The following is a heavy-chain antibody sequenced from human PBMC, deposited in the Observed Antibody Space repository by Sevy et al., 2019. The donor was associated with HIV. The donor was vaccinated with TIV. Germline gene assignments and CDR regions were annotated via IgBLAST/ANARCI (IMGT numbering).Heavy chain of an antibody. V-gene: IGHV4-34*01. J-gene: IGHJ4*02. CDR2: INHSGST. CDR1: GGSFSGYY. Sequence: SETLSLTCAVYGGSFSGYYWSWIRQPPGKGLEWIGEINHSGSTNYNPSLKSRVIISVDTSRNQFSLKLSSVTAAEMAVYYCARRRPSGYYEYWGQGTLVTVSS. CDR3: ARRRPSGYYEY. D-gene: IGHD3-3*01.